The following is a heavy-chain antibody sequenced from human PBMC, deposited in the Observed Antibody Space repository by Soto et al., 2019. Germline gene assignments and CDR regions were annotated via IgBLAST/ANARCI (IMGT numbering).Heavy chain of an antibody. CDR1: GGTFSSYA. CDR2: IIPIFGTA. Sequence: SVKVSCKASGGTFSSYAISWVRQAPGQGLEWMGGIIPIFGTANYAQKFQGRVTITADESTSTAYMELSSLRSEDTAGYYCARGSYDFWSGYLEPNYYYVMDVWGQGTTVTVSS. CDR3: ARGSYDFWSGYLEPNYYYVMDV. D-gene: IGHD3-3*01. J-gene: IGHJ6*02. V-gene: IGHV1-69*13.